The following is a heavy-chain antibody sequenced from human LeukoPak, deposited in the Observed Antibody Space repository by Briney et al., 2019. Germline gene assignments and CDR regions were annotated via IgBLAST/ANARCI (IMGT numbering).Heavy chain of an antibody. CDR2: ISGSGDST. V-gene: IGHV3-23*01. J-gene: IGHJ6*03. Sequence: GGSLRLSCAASGFTFSRNAMNWVRQAPEKGLEWVSTISGSGDSTHYADSVKGRFTISRDNSENTLCLQMTSLRAEDTAIYYCTKASRATGYYMDVWGKGTTVSVSS. CDR3: TKASRATGYYMDV. D-gene: IGHD5-24*01. CDR1: GFTFSRNA.